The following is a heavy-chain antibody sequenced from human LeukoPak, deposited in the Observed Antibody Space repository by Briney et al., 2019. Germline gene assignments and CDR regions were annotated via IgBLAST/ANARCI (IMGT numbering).Heavy chain of an antibody. J-gene: IGHJ4*02. CDR2: ITSNSSTI. Sequence: GGSLRLSCAASGFTFSVYSMNWVRQPPGMGLEGVSYITSNSSTIQYADSVKGRFTISRDNAKNSLSLQMNSLRDEDTAVYYCARSVGGHFDYWGQGMLVTVSS. D-gene: IGHD3-16*01. CDR1: GFTFSVYS. CDR3: ARSVGGHFDY. V-gene: IGHV3-48*02.